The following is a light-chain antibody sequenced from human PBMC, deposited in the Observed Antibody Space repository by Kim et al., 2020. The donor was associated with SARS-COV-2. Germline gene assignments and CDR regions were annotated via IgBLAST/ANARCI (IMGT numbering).Light chain of an antibody. Sequence: EIVMTQSPATLSVSPGERVTLSCRASQSVSNNLAWYQHKPGQPPRLLIYGASTRATGVPARFSGSGSGTDFTLTVSSLQSEDFAIYYCHQYNDWPPGDTFGQGTKLEFK. V-gene: IGKV3-15*01. J-gene: IGKJ2*01. CDR1: QSVSNN. CDR3: HQYNDWPPGDT. CDR2: GAS.